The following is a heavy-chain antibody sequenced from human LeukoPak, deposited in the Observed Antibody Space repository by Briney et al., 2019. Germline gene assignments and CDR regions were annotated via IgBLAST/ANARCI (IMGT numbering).Heavy chain of an antibody. CDR2: IKTKTDDGAT. Sequence: GGSLRLSCAASGFTFSNARMNWVRQAPGKRLEWVGRIKTKTDDGATDYSAPVKARFTISRDDSKTTLYLQMNGLKTEDTAIYYCTTYVGATAYWGQGTLVTVSS. V-gene: IGHV3-15*01. CDR1: GFTFSNAR. J-gene: IGHJ4*02. D-gene: IGHD1-26*01. CDR3: TTYVGATAY.